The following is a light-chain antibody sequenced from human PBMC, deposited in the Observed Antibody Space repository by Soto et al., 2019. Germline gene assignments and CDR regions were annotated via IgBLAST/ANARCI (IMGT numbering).Light chain of an antibody. Sequence: DIQMTQSPSTLSASVGDRVTITCLASQSISSWLAWYQQKPGKAPKLLIYDASSLESGVPSRFSGSGSGTEVTLTISSLQPDDSATYYGQKCNRYPITFGQGTRLEIK. CDR3: QKCNRYPIT. V-gene: IGKV1-5*01. CDR1: QSISSW. CDR2: DAS. J-gene: IGKJ5*01.